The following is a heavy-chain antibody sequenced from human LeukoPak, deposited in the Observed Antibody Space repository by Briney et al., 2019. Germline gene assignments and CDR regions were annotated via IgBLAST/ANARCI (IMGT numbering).Heavy chain of an antibody. Sequence: EASVKVSCKASGYTFTSYGISWVRQAPGQGLEWMGWISAYNGNTNYAQKLQGRVTMTTDTSTSTAYMELRSLRSDDTAVYYCARTGYCSGGSCYGLEWFDPWGQGTLVTVSS. CDR3: ARTGYCSGGSCYGLEWFDP. J-gene: IGHJ5*02. CDR2: ISAYNGNT. D-gene: IGHD2-15*01. V-gene: IGHV1-18*01. CDR1: GYTFTSYG.